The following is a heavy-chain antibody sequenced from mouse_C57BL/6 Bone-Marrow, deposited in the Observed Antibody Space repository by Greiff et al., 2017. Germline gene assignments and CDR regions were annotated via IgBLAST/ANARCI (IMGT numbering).Heavy chain of an antibody. CDR1: GYTFTSYW. J-gene: IGHJ1*03. CDR3: VYSNYGYFDV. CDR2: IYPGSGST. V-gene: IGHV1-55*01. Sequence: QVQLQQSGAELVKPGASVKMSCKASGYTFTSYWITWVKQRPGQGLEWIGDIYPGSGSTNYNAKLKSKATLTVDTSSSTAYMQLSSLTSSDSAVYYCVYSNYGYFDVWGTGTTVTVSS. D-gene: IGHD2-5*01.